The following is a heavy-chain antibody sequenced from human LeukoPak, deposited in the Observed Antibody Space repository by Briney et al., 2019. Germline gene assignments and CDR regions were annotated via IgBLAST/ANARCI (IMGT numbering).Heavy chain of an antibody. CDR1: GYTFTSYG. D-gene: IGHD3-10*01. CDR3: ARQFSSGSYSYFDY. J-gene: IGHJ4*02. CDR2: INAGNGNT. Sequence: GASVKVSCKAAGYTFTSYGISWVRQAPGQGLEWMGWINAGNGNTKYSQEFQGRVTITRDTSASTAYMELSSLRSEDMAVYYCARQFSSGSYSYFDYWGQGTLVTVSS. V-gene: IGHV1-3*03.